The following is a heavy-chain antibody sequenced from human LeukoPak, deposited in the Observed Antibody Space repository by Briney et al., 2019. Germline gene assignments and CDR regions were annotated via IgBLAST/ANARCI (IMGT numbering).Heavy chain of an antibody. CDR3: AHPAWELTL. D-gene: IGHD1-26*01. J-gene: IGHJ4*02. CDR1: GGSFSGYY. V-gene: IGHV4-34*01. Sequence: PSETLSLTCAVSGGSFSGYYWSWIRQPPGKGLEWIGEINHSGSTNYNPSLKSRVTISVDTSKNQFSLTLSSVTAADTAVYYCAHPAWELTLWGQGTLVTVSS. CDR2: INHSGST.